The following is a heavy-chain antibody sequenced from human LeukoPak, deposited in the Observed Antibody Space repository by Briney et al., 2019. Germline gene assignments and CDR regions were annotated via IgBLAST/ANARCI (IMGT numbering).Heavy chain of an antibody. CDR2: INPNSGGT. V-gene: IGHV1-2*06. J-gene: IGHJ4*02. D-gene: IGHD3-22*01. Sequence: GASVKVSCKASGYTFTGYYMHWLRQAPGQGLEWMGRINPNSGGTNYAQKFQGRVTMTRDTSISTAYMELSRLRSDDTAVYYCARGRYDSSDYYHLDYWGQGTLVTVSS. CDR3: ARGRYDSSDYYHLDY. CDR1: GYTFTGYY.